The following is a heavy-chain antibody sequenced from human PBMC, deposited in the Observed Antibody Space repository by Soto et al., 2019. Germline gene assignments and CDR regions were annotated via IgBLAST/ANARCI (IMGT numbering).Heavy chain of an antibody. J-gene: IGHJ6*02. CDR1: GFTFSSYG. CDR2: ISYVGRNK. Sequence: QVQLVESGGGVVQPGRSLRLSCAASGFTFSSYGMHWVRQAPGKGLEWVAVISYVGRNKYYADSVKGRFTISRDNSKNTLYLQMNSLKPEDTAVYYCARDLAEDPVAANYDPYGMDVWGQGTTVTVSS. CDR3: ARDLAEDPVAANYDPYGMDV. V-gene: IGHV3-30*03. D-gene: IGHD1-7*01.